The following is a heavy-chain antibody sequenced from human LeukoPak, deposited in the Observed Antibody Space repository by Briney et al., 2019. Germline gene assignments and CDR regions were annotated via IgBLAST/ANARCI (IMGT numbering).Heavy chain of an antibody. CDR1: GFTFNNYA. V-gene: IGHV3-23*01. J-gene: IGHJ4*02. Sequence: GGSLRLSCTASGFTFNNYAMYWVRQAPRKGLEWVAGIKGRFTISRDNSKNTVYLQMDSLRGEDTALYYCTKTTTGYSSGQYPGWPADHWGQGALVTVYS. CDR2: I. CDR3: TKTTTGYSSGQYPGWPADH. D-gene: IGHD3-22*01.